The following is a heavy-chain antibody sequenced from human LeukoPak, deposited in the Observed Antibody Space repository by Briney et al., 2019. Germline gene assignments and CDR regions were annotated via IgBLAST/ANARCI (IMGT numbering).Heavy chain of an antibody. D-gene: IGHD6-19*01. CDR2: IDPSDSYA. Sequence: GESLKISCKGSGYIFTSYWISWVRQMPGKGLEWMGRIDPSDSYANYSPSFQGHVTISADKSISTAYLQWSSLKASDTAMYYCARHKTQRLLPDYWGQGTLVTVSS. CDR3: ARHKTQRLLPDY. CDR1: GYIFTSYW. V-gene: IGHV5-10-1*01. J-gene: IGHJ4*02.